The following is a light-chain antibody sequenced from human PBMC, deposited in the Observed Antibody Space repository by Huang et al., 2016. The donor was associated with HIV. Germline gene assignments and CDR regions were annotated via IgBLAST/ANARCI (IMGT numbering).Light chain of an antibody. CDR2: AAS. J-gene: IGKJ4*01. V-gene: IGKV1-39*01. Sequence: DIQMTQSPSSLSASVGDRVTITCRASQSISSYLNWYQQKPGKAPKRLIYAASSLQSGVPSRFSGSGSGTDFTLTISSLQPEDFETYYCQQSYSMPLTFGGGTKVEIK. CDR3: QQSYSMPLT. CDR1: QSISSY.